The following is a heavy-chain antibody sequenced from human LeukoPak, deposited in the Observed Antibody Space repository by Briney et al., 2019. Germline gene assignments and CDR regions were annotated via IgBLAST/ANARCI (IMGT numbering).Heavy chain of an antibody. Sequence: SLRLSCTASVFTFGDYSMRWFRQAPGTVLAWLGFIRSTVYGETTAYAASVKGRFPISRDDSKSIAYLQMNRLKTDDTAMYYCTRDRPYSSSWSNWFAPWGQGILVTVSS. CDR3: TRDRPYSSSWSNWFAP. D-gene: IGHD6-13*01. CDR1: VFTFGDYS. V-gene: IGHV3-49*03. J-gene: IGHJ5*02. CDR2: IRSTVYGETT.